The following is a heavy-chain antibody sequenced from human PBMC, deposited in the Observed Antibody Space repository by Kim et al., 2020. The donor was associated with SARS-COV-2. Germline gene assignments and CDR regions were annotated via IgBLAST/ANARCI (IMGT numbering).Heavy chain of an antibody. CDR3: ATLSLLRLDAFDI. V-gene: IGHV5-51*01. D-gene: IGHD3-10*01. J-gene: IGHJ3*02. Sequence: SPSFQGQVTISADKSISTAYLQWSSLKASDTAMYYCATLSLLRLDAFDIWGQGTMVTVSS.